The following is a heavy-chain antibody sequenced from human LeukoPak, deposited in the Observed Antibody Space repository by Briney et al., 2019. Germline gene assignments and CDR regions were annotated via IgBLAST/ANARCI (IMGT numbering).Heavy chain of an antibody. CDR1: GGTFSSYA. J-gene: IGHJ6*02. CDR3: ARVAVTSPYYYGMDV. CDR2: IIPILGIA. V-gene: IGHV1-69*04. D-gene: IGHD4-17*01. Sequence: SVKVSCKASGGTFSSYAISWVRQAPGQGLEWMGKIIPILGIANYAQKFQGRVTITADKSTSTAYMELSSLRSEDTAVYYCARVAVTSPYYYGMDVWGQGTTVTVSS.